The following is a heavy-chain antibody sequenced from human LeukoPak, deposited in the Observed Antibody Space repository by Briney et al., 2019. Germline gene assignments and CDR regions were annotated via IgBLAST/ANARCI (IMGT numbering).Heavy chain of an antibody. V-gene: IGHV1-8*03. CDR1: GYALTSYD. D-gene: IGHD3-3*01. Sequence: GASVKVSCKASGYALTSYDINWVRQATGQGLEWMGWMNPNSGNTGYAQKFQGGVTITRNTSISTAYMELSSLRSEDTAVYYCARGRATIFGVVTPLTYWGQGTLVTVSS. CDR2: MNPNSGNT. J-gene: IGHJ4*02. CDR3: ARGRATIFGVVTPLTY.